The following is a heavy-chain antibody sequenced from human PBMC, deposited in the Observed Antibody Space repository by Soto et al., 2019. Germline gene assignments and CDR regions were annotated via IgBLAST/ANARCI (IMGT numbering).Heavy chain of an antibody. CDR3: ARAGTTPPHPPFCHYYGRDV. CDR2: VSYEGNNK. V-gene: IGHV3-30*03. D-gene: IGHD2-2*01. CDR1: GSNFNNYN. J-gene: IGHJ6*04. Sequence: SLRLSCAASGSNFNNYNLHWVRQAPGKGLEWVAVVSYEGNNKYYGDSVKGRFTISKDESKTTVYLQMTNLRSEDTAKYYCARAGTTPPHPPFCHYYGRDVGGLGTPAPVPS.